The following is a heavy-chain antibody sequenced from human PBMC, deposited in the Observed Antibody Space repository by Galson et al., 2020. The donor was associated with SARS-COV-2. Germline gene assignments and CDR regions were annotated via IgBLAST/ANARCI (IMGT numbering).Heavy chain of an antibody. CDR2: GNT. Sequence: GNTNYRPSLKSRVTISRDTSKNQFSLKLTSVTAADTAVYFCVRALTGSYYMDVWGKGTTVTISS. V-gene: IGHV4-59*01. CDR3: VRALTGSYYMDV. J-gene: IGHJ6*03. D-gene: IGHD3-9*01.